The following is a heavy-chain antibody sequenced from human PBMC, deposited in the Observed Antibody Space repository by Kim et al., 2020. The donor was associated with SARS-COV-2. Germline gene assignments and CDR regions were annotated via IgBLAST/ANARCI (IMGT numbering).Heavy chain of an antibody. D-gene: IGHD3-10*01. V-gene: IGHV3-23*01. CDR3: AKGIEYYYGSGSSGVDY. CDR1: GFTFSSYA. Sequence: GGSLRLSCAASGFTFSSYAMSWVRQAPGKGLEWVSAISGSGGSTYYADSVKGRFTISRDNSKNTLYLQMNSLRAEDTAVYYCAKGIEYYYGSGSSGVDYWGQGTLVTVSS. CDR2: ISGSGGST. J-gene: IGHJ4*02.